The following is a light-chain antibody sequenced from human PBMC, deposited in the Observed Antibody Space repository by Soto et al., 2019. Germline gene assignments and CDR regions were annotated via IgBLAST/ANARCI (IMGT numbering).Light chain of an antibody. CDR2: EVS. CDR3: SSYTSSSIDYV. Sequence: QAVVTQPASVSGSPGQSITISCTGTSSDVGGYNYVSWYQQHPGKAPKLMIYEVSNRPSGVSNRFSGSKSGNTASLTISGLQAEDEADYYCSSYTSSSIDYVLGTGTKVTVL. J-gene: IGLJ1*01. V-gene: IGLV2-14*01. CDR1: SSDVGGYNY.